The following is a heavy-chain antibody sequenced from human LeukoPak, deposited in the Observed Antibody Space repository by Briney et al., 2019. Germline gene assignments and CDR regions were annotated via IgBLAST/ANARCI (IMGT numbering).Heavy chain of an antibody. J-gene: IGHJ5*02. CDR1: GFTFSSYSMN. Sequence: GSLRLSRAASGFTFSSYSMNWVRQAPGKGLEWIGSIYYSGSTYYNPSLKSRVTISVDTSKNQFSLKLSSVTAADTAVYYCARLKELSNWFDPWGQGTLVTVSS. CDR2: IYYSGST. D-gene: IGHD1-26*01. V-gene: IGHV4-39*01. CDR3: ARLKELSNWFDP.